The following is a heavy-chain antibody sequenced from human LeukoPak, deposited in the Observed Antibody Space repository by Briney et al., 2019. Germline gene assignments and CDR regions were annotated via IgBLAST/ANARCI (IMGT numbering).Heavy chain of an antibody. Sequence: SETLSLTCTVSGGSISSGPYYWNWIRQPAGKGLEWIGRISTRGSTNYNTSLKSRLTLSIDTSNNQFSLKLSSVTAADTAVYYCARDGGVMGNWFDPWGQGTLVTVSS. CDR1: GGSISSGPYY. CDR3: ARDGGVMGNWFDP. CDR2: ISTRGST. V-gene: IGHV4-61*02. D-gene: IGHD3-16*01. J-gene: IGHJ5*02.